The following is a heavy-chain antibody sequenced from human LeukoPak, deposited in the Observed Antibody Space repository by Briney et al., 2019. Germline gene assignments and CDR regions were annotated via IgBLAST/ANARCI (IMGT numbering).Heavy chain of an antibody. Sequence: GGSLRLSCAASGFTFSSYSMNWVRQAPGKGLEWVSYISSSSSTIYYADSVKGRFTSSRDNAKNSLYLQMHSLRDEDTAVYYCARDYTYRSSSIIDYWGQGTLVTVSS. CDR2: ISSSSSTI. CDR1: GFTFSSYS. CDR3: ARDYTYRSSSIIDY. J-gene: IGHJ4*02. V-gene: IGHV3-48*02. D-gene: IGHD6-6*01.